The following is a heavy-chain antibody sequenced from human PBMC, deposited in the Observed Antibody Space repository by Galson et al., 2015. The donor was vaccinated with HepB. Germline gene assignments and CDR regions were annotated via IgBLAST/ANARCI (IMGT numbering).Heavy chain of an antibody. CDR3: ARSPLRFLDWLPYYDYYYMDV. CDR1: GYTFTDYV. Sequence: SVKVSCKASGYTFTDYVVNWVRQAPGQGLEWMGWMNTNTGKPTYAPGFAGRFVFSLDTSVTTPYLQISSLETDDTAVYYCARSPLRFLDWLPYYDYYYMDVWGEGTTVTVSS. D-gene: IGHD3-3*01. CDR2: MNTNTGKP. J-gene: IGHJ6*03. V-gene: IGHV7-4-1*02.